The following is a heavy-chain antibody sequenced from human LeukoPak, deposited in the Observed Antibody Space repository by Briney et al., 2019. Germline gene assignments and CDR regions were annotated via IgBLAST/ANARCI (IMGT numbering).Heavy chain of an antibody. D-gene: IGHD5-24*01. V-gene: IGHV3-49*04. CDR1: GFSIRDYA. J-gene: IGHJ6*04. CDR3: SRALRSDRYRYYGMDV. CDR2: IRRKAYGEKG. Sequence: GRSLRLSCTASGFSIRDYAMNWVRQAPGTGPEWLGFIRRKAYGEKGEYAASVKYRFTISRDDSNNIAYLQMNSLKTDDTAVYYCSRALRSDRYRYYGMDVWGKGTTVTVSS.